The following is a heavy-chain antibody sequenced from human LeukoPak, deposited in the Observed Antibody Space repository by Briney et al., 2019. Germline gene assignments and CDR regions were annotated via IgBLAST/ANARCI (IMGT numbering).Heavy chain of an antibody. CDR2: ISGSGVKT. CDR1: GFTFSSYA. CDR3: AKDLYHYDSTGYAFDY. V-gene: IGHV3-23*01. Sequence: GGSLRLSCAASGFTFSSYAMFWVRQAPGKGLQCVSTISGSGVKTYYADSVKGRFTISRDNSKNTLYLQMNSLRDGDTAVYYCAKDLYHYDSTGYAFDYWGQGTLVTVSS. J-gene: IGHJ4*02. D-gene: IGHD3-22*01.